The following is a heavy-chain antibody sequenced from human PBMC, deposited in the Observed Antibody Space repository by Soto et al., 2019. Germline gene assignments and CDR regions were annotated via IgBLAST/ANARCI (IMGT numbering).Heavy chain of an antibody. V-gene: IGHV1-58*01. D-gene: IGHD1-1*01. Sequence: SVKVSCKASGFTFTSSAVQWVRQARGQRLEWIGWIVVGSGNTNYAQKFQERVTITRDMSTSTAYMELSSLRSEDTAVYYCAADKGDWNYYYGMDVWGQGTTVTVS. CDR1: GFTFTSSA. J-gene: IGHJ6*02. CDR2: IVVGSGNT. CDR3: AADKGDWNYYYGMDV.